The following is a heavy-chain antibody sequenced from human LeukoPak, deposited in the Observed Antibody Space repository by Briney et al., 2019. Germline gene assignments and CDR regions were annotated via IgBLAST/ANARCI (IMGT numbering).Heavy chain of an antibody. J-gene: IGHJ4*02. CDR3: AKGYCSSTSCPTNY. D-gene: IGHD2-2*01. Sequence: GGSLRLSCAASGFTFDDYAMHWVRQAPGKGLEWVSGISWNSGSIGYADSVKGRLTISRDNAKNSLYLQMNSLRAEDTALYYCAKGYCSSTSCPTNYWGQGTLVTVSS. CDR1: GFTFDDYA. CDR2: ISWNSGSI. V-gene: IGHV3-9*01.